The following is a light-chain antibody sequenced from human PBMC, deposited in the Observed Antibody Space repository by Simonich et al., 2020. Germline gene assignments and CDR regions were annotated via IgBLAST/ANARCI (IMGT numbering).Light chain of an antibody. J-gene: IGLJ2*01. Sequence: SYVLTQPPSVSVAPGKTARITCGGNKMGSKRRHWYQPKTGQAPVLVVYDDSDRPSWIPERFSGSNSGNTATLTISRVEAGDEADYYCQVWDSSSDHVVFGGGTKLTVL. V-gene: IGLV3-21*03. CDR3: QVWDSSSDHVV. CDR2: DDS. CDR1: KMGSKR.